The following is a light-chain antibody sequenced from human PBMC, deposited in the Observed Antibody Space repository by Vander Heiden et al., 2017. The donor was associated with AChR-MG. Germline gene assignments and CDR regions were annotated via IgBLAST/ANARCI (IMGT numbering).Light chain of an antibody. CDR2: DAS. J-gene: IGKJ3*01. Sequence: DIPLTPSPSSLSASVGDRVTITCQASQNISNYLNWYQQKPGKAPKLLIYDASNLETGVPSRFSGSGSGTDFTFTISSLQPEDIATYYCQQYDNLPLFTFGPGTKVDIK. CDR3: QQYDNLPLFT. CDR1: QNISNY. V-gene: IGKV1-33*01.